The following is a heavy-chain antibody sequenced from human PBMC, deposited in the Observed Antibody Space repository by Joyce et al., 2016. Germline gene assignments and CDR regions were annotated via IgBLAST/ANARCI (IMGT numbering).Heavy chain of an antibody. J-gene: IGHJ4*02. D-gene: IGHD3-3*01. CDR2: VYHTGRN. V-gene: IGHV4-59*01. CDR3: ARGAGGFLEWYYFDS. Sequence: QVQLQESGPGLVKPSEPLSLTCSVSNGSIGTYYWGWIRQPPGKGLEWIGYVYHTGRNNYNPSRKGRFTISVDTSKNQCSLKIDSVTAGDTAIYYCARGAGGFLEWYYFDSWGRGTLVTVSS. CDR1: NGSIGTYY.